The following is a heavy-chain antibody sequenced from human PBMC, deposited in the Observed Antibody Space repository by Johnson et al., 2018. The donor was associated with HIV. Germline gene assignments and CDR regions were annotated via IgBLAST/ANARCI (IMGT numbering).Heavy chain of an antibody. CDR3: ARSGLWREDQGAFDI. D-gene: IGHD6-25*01. CDR2: INWNGGST. J-gene: IGHJ3*02. V-gene: IGHV3-20*04. CDR1: GFTFSSYA. Sequence: VQLVESGGGVVQPGRSLRLSCAASGFTFSSYAMHWVRQAPGKGLEWVSGINWNGGSTGYADSVKGRFTISRDNAKNSLYLQMNSLRAEGTALYYCARSGLWREDQGAFDIWGQGTMVTVSS.